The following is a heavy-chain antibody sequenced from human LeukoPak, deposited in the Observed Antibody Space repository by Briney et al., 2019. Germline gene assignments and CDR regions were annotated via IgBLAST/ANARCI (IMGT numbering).Heavy chain of an antibody. CDR1: GFTFSSYA. CDR2: ISYDGSNK. CDR3: ARFTVTLIDY. V-gene: IGHV3-30*04. J-gene: IGHJ4*02. D-gene: IGHD4-17*01. Sequence: PGRSLRLSCAASGFTFSSYAMHWVRQAPGKGLEWVAVISYDGSNKYYADSVKGRFTISRDNSKNTLYLQMNSLRAEDTAVYYCARFTVTLIDYWGQGTLVTVSS.